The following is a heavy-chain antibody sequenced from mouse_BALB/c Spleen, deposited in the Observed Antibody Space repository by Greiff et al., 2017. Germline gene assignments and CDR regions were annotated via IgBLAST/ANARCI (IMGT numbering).Heavy chain of an antibody. Sequence: VKLMESGPDLVAPSQSLSIACTVSGFSLTSYGVHWVRQPPGKGLEWLVVIWSDGSTTYNSALKSRLSISKDNSKSQVFLKMNSLQTDDTAMYYCARHWGYGNYEGYYYAMDYWGQGTSVTVSS. V-gene: IGHV2-6-2*01. CDR3: ARHWGYGNYEGYYYAMDY. CDR2: IWSDGST. J-gene: IGHJ4*01. CDR1: GFSLTSYG. D-gene: IGHD2-10*02.